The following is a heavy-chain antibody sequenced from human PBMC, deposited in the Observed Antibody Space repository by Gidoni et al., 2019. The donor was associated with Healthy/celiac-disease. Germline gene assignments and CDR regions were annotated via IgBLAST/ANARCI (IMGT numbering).Heavy chain of an antibody. CDR2: ISYDGSNK. CDR3: ANLAVAGGWEYY. D-gene: IGHD6-19*01. J-gene: IGHJ4*02. V-gene: IGHV3-30*18. Sequence: QVQLVESGGGVVQPGRSLRLSCAASGVTFSSYGMHWVRQAPVKGLGWVAVISYDGSNKYYADSVKGRFTISRDNSKNTLYLQMNSLRAEDTAVYYCANLAVAGGWEYYWGQGTLVTVSS. CDR1: GVTFSSYG.